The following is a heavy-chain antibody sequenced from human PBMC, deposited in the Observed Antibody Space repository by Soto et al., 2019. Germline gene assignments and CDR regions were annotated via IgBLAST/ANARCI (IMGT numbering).Heavy chain of an antibody. CDR1: GFTFSSYA. V-gene: IGHV3-23*01. J-gene: IGHJ4*02. D-gene: IGHD5-12*01. CDR3: AKEERDGYNYGLWEHPYYFDY. Sequence: GGSLRLSCAASGFTFSSYAMSWVRQAPGKGLEWVSAISGSGGSTYYADSVKGRFTISRDNSKNTLYLQMNSLRAEDTAVYYCAKEERDGYNYGLWEHPYYFDYWGQGTLVTVSS. CDR2: ISGSGGST.